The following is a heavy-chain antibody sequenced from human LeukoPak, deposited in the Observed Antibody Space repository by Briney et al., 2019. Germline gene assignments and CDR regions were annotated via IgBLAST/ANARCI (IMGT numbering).Heavy chain of an antibody. V-gene: IGHV3-15*01. Sequence: PGGSLRLSCAASGFTFSSYSMNWVRQAPGKGLEWVGRIYSKTDGGTTDYAAPVKGRFTISRDDSKNTLYLQMNSLKTEDTAVYYCTTGFFGVVNDAFDIWGQGTTVTVSS. CDR2: IYSKTDGGTT. CDR1: GFTFSSYS. J-gene: IGHJ3*02. CDR3: TTGFFGVVNDAFDI. D-gene: IGHD3-3*01.